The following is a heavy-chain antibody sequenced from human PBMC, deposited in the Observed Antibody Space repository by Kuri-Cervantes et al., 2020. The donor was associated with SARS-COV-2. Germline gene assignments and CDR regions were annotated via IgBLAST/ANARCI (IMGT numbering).Heavy chain of an antibody. Sequence: ESLKTSCAASGFTFKSYSMNWVRQAPGKGLEWVSSICGCGNGTYYADSGKGRFSISRDNSKKPMYLQMSSLRTEDTAVYYCVKGGGIIVVQGDILGRPIDSWGQGTLVTVSS. J-gene: IGHJ4*02. V-gene: IGHV3-23*01. CDR3: VKGGGIIVVQGDILGRPIDS. D-gene: IGHD2-2*02. CDR2: ICGCGNGT. CDR1: GFTFKSYS.